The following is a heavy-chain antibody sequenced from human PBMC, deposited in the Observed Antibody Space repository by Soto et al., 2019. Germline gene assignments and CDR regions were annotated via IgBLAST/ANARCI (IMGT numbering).Heavy chain of an antibody. Sequence: VQLVESGGGVVQPGRSLRLSCAASGFTFSSYAMHWVRQAPGKGLEWVAVISYDGSNKYYADSVKGRFTISRDNSKNTLYLQMNSLRAEDTAVYYCARDHTPYSSGWYDAFDIWGQGTMVTVSS. CDR3: ARDHTPYSSGWYDAFDI. D-gene: IGHD6-19*01. CDR2: ISYDGSNK. V-gene: IGHV3-30-3*01. CDR1: GFTFSSYA. J-gene: IGHJ3*02.